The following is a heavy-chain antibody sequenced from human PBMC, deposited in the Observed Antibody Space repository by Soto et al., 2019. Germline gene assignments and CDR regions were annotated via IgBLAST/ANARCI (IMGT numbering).Heavy chain of an antibody. D-gene: IGHD3-22*01. CDR2: IYSDGRT. CDR3: ARGLNYYDSSSPFMSLPYYYGMDV. Sequence: GGSLRLSCAASGFTVSNNYLSWVRQAPGRGLEWVSVIYSDGRTFYADSVKGRFTISRDNSKNTLYLQMNSLRAEDTAVYYCARGLNYYDSSSPFMSLPYYYGMDVWGQGTTVTVSS. J-gene: IGHJ6*02. CDR1: GFTVSNNY. V-gene: IGHV3-66*01.